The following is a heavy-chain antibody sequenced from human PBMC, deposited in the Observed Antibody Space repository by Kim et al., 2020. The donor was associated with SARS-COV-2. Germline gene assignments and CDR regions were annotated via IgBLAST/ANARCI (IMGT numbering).Heavy chain of an antibody. Sequence: NPARRRRGTVSVDTSKNQFSLKLSSVTAADTAVYYCARQSRSYNPFDYWGQGTLVTVSS. J-gene: IGHJ4*02. V-gene: IGHV4-39*01. D-gene: IGHD3-10*01. CDR3: ARQSRSYNPFDY.